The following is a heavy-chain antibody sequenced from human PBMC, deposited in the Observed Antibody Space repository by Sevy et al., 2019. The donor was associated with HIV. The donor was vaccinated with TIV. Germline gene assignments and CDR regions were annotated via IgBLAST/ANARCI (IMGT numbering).Heavy chain of an antibody. D-gene: IGHD5-12*01. CDR2: ISASGGST. CDR3: AKEDYSGYDFDY. J-gene: IGHJ4*02. Sequence: GGSLRLSCVASGFTFISYPMAWVRQAPGKGLEWVSTISASGGSTYYADSVKGRFTISRDNSKNMVNLEMNILRADVTALYYCAKEDYSGYDFDYWGQGTVVTVSS. V-gene: IGHV3-23*01. CDR1: GFTFISYP.